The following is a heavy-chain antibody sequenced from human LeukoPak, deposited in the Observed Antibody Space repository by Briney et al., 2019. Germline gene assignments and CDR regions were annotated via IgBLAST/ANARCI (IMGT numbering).Heavy chain of an antibody. CDR2: ISGSGGST. CDR1: GFTFSSYA. CDR3: ARVCCSNWEIDY. D-gene: IGHD6-13*01. J-gene: IGHJ4*02. V-gene: IGHV3-23*01. Sequence: GGSLRLSCAASGFTFSSYAMSWVRQAPGKGLEWVSAISGSGGSTYYADSVKGRFTISRDNSKNTLYLQMNSLRAEDTAVYYCARVCCSNWEIDYWGQGTLVTVSS.